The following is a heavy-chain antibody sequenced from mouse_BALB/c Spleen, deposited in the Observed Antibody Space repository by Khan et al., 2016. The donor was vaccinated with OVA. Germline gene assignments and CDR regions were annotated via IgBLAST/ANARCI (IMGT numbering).Heavy chain of an antibody. V-gene: IGHV1S137*01. CDR1: GYTFTDYA. CDR3: GRPAYDGSYDY. CDR2: ISTYSGNT. Sequence: QVQLQQSGPELVRPGVSVKISCKGSGYTFTDYAIHWVKQSHAKSLEWVGLISTYSGNTNYNQKFKGKATMTVDKSSSIAYMELARLTSEDSAIYCCGRPAYDGSYDYWGQGTTLTVSS. D-gene: IGHD2-3*01. J-gene: IGHJ2*01.